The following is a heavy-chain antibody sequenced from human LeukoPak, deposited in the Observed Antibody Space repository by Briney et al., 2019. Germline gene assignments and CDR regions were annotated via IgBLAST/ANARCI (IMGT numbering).Heavy chain of an antibody. V-gene: IGHV1-18*01. CDR3: ARVYYDILTGYYPSDLDY. CDR1: GYTFTSYG. D-gene: IGHD3-9*01. J-gene: IGHJ4*02. Sequence: ASVKVSCKASGYTFTSYGISWVRQAPGQGLEWMGWISAYNGNTNYAQKLQGRVTMTTDTSTSTAYMGLRSLRSDDTAVYYCARVYYDILTGYYPSDLDYWGQGTLVTVSS. CDR2: ISAYNGNT.